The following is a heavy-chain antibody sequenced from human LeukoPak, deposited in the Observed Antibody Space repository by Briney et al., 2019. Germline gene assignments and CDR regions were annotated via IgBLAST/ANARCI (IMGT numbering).Heavy chain of an antibody. CDR1: GFTFSIYC. D-gene: IGHD3-10*01. J-gene: IGHJ4*02. CDR3: AKDDRGVRGVSS. CDR2: IRYDVGNK. Sequence: GGSLRLSCAASGFTFSIYCMHWVRQAPGKGLEWVAFIRYDVGNKYYADSVKGRFTTSRDNSKNTLYLKMNSLRAEDTAVYYCAKDDRGVRGVSSWGEGTLVTVSS. V-gene: IGHV3-30*02.